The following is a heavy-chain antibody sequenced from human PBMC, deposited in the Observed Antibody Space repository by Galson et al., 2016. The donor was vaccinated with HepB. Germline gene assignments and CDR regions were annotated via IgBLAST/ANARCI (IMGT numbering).Heavy chain of an antibody. CDR1: GFTDNSYG. Sequence: SLRLSCAASGFTDNSYGVHWVRQTPGKRLEWMAVMSYDGSTKKYADSVKGRFTISRDNSKNTVYLQMNRLRPEDTAVYCCAREVHSDDFWSGYTLSYYGMDVWGQGTAVTVPS. D-gene: IGHD3-3*01. V-gene: IGHV3-30*03. J-gene: IGHJ6*02. CDR2: MSYDGSTK. CDR3: AREVHSDDFWSGYTLSYYGMDV.